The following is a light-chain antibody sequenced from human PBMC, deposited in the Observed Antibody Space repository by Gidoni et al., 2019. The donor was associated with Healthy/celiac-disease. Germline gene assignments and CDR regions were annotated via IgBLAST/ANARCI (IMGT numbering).Light chain of an antibody. CDR2: AAS. CDR3: QQSYSTPFT. CDR1: QSISSY. Sequence: IQITQSPSSLSASVGDRVTITCRASQSISSYFNWYQQKPGKAPKLLIYAASRLQSGVPSRFSGSGSGTDFTLTISSLQPEDFATYYCQQSYSTPFTFGGGTKVEIK. V-gene: IGKV1-39*01. J-gene: IGKJ4*01.